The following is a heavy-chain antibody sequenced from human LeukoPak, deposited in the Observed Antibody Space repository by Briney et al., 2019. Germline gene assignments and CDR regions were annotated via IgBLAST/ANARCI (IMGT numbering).Heavy chain of an antibody. V-gene: IGHV3-7*04. CDR1: GFTFSSYW. Sequence: PGGSLRLSCAASGFTFSSYWMSWVRQAPGEGLEWVANIKQVGTEKYYMDSVKGRFSISRDNAKNSLYLQMNALRAEDTAVYYCARDVRPDYWGQGTLVTVST. J-gene: IGHJ4*02. CDR2: IKQVGTEK. D-gene: IGHD6-6*01. CDR3: ARDVRPDY.